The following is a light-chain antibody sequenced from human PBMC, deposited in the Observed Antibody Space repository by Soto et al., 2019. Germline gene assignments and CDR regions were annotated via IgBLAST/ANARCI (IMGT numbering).Light chain of an antibody. CDR1: QGVSGN. J-gene: IGKJ1*01. CDR2: AAS. V-gene: IGKV3D-15*01. Sequence: DILLTQSPATLSSSPGERATISCRASQGVSGNLAWYQQKPGQVPRLLIYAASTRHTGIPASFSGSGSGTEFTLTISSLQSEDFAVYYCQQYNSWPQTFGQGTKVEIK. CDR3: QQYNSWPQT.